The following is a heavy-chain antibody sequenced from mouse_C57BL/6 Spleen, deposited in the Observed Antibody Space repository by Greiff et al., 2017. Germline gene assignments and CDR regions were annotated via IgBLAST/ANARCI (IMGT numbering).Heavy chain of an antibody. CDR3: ARETPDGYPYAMDY. CDR1: GYTFTSYW. D-gene: IGHD2-3*01. Sequence: VKLVESGAELAKPGASVKLSCKASGYTFTSYWMHWVKQRPGQGLEWIGYINPSSGYTKYNQKFKDKATWTADKSSSTAYMQLSSLTYEDSAVYYCARETPDGYPYAMDYWGQGTSVTVSS. CDR2: INPSSGYT. V-gene: IGHV1-7*01. J-gene: IGHJ4*01.